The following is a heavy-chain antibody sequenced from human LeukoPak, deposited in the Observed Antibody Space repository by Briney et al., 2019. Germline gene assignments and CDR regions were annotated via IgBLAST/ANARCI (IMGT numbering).Heavy chain of an antibody. CDR2: IYHSGST. D-gene: IGHD3-22*01. J-gene: IGHJ3*02. CDR3: ARETIDITVTVVVRMGDAFDI. V-gene: IGHV4-38-2*02. CDR1: GGSFSGYY. Sequence: TSETLSLTCAVYGGSFSGYYWGWIRQPPGKGLEWIGSIYHSGSTYYNPSLKSRVTISVDTSKNQFSLKLSSVTAADTAVYYCARETIDITVTVVVRMGDAFDIWGQGTMITVSS.